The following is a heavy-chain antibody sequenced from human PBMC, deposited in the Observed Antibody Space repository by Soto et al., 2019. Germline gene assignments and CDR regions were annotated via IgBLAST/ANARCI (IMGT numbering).Heavy chain of an antibody. D-gene: IGHD1-26*01. CDR1: GFTFSNHY. Sequence: EVKLVESGGGLVQPGGSLRLSCAASGFTFSNHYMEWVRQAPGKGLEWVGRIRNKANSYYTEHAASVKGRFTISRDDSKNSLYLLLNSLKTEDTAVYYCARYSGSYSRGLDYWGQGTLVTVSS. V-gene: IGHV3-72*01. CDR2: IRNKANSYYT. CDR3: ARYSGSYSRGLDY. J-gene: IGHJ4*02.